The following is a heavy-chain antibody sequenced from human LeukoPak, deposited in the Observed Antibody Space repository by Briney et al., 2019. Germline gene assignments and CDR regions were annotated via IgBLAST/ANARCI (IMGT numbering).Heavy chain of an antibody. CDR1: GGSISSSSYY. V-gene: IGHV4-39*07. Sequence: PSETLSLTCTVSGGSISSSSYYWGWIRQPPGKGLEWIGSIYYSGSTYYNPSLKSRVTISVDTSKNQFSLKLSSVTAADTAVYYCASGIAVAGGGSAFDIWGQGTMVTVSP. D-gene: IGHD6-19*01. J-gene: IGHJ3*02. CDR2: IYYSGST. CDR3: ASGIAVAGGGSAFDI.